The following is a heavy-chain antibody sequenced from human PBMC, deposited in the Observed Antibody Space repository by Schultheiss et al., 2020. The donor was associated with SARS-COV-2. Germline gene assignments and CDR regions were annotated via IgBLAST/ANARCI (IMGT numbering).Heavy chain of an antibody. CDR2: IFYSGST. CDR3: ARHHFSGYCTGGSCEYYYYYYGMDV. D-gene: IGHD2-15*01. Sequence: SETLSLTCSVSGGSISSNYWSWIRQPPGKGLEWIGYIFYSGSTYYNPSLQSRVSISVDTSKNQFSLNLSSVTAADTAVYYCARHHFSGYCTGGSCEYYYYYYGMDVWGQGTTVTGSS. V-gene: IGHV4-59*08. CDR1: GGSISSNY. J-gene: IGHJ6*02.